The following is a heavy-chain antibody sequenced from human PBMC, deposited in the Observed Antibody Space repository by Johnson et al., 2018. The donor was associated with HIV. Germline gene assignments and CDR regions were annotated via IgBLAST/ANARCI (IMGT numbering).Heavy chain of an antibody. Sequence: VQLVESGGGLIQPGGSLRLSCAASGFTVSSNYMSWVRQAPGKGLEWVSVIYSGGSTYYADSVKGRFTISRDNSKNTLYLQMNSLRAEDTAVYFCAKVRSGYTEIDAFDIWGQGTMVTVSS. J-gene: IGHJ3*02. V-gene: IGHV3-66*03. D-gene: IGHD3-22*01. CDR1: GFTVSSNY. CDR2: IYSGGST. CDR3: AKVRSGYTEIDAFDI.